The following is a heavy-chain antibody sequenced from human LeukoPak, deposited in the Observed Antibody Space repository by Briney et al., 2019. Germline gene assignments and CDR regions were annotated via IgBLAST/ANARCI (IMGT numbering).Heavy chain of an antibody. D-gene: IGHD7-27*01. J-gene: IGHJ6*02. CDR1: GYSFTSYW. CDR2: IYPGDSDT. Sequence: GESLKISCKGSGYSFTSYWISWVRQMPGKGLEWMGIIYPGDSDTRYSPSFQGQVTISADKSISIAYLQWSSLKASDTAMYYCARRNILGKNYYYGMDVWGQGTTVTVSS. V-gene: IGHV5-51*01. CDR3: ARRNILGKNYYYGMDV.